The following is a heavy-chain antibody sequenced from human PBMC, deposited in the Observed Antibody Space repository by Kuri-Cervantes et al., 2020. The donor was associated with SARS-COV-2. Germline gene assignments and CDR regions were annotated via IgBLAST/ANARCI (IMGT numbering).Heavy chain of an antibody. CDR2: IYYSGST. Sequence: SETLSLTCTVSGGSISSSSYYWGWIRQPPGKGLEWIGSIYYSGSTYYNPSLKSRVTISVDTSKNQFSLKLSSVTAADTAVYYCASRYCSSTSCYRTTGKYYFDYWGQGTLVTVSS. CDR3: ASRYCSSTSCYRTTGKYYFDY. CDR1: GGSISSSSYY. J-gene: IGHJ4*02. D-gene: IGHD2-2*01. V-gene: IGHV4-39*01.